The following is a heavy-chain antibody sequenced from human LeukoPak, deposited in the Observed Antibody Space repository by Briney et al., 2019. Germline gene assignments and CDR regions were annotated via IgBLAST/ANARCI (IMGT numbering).Heavy chain of an antibody. CDR3: ARRPSNPVGAIDY. V-gene: IGHV4-39*01. J-gene: IGHJ4*02. CDR1: GGSISISNYY. CDR2: ISYGGT. Sequence: SQTLSLTCTVSGGSISISNYYSGWIRQPPGRGLEWIGSISYGGTYYNPSLKNRLTISVDTSKNHFSLNLRSVTAADTAVYYCARRPSNPVGAIDYWGQGTLVTVSS. D-gene: IGHD1-26*01.